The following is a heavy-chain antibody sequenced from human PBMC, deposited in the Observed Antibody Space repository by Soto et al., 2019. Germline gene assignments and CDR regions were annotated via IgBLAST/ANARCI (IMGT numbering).Heavy chain of an antibody. CDR2: IYHSGST. Sequence: QVQLQESGPGLVKPSETLSLTCAVSGYSISSGYYWGWIRQPPGKGLEWLGSIYHSGSTYYNPSLKSRVTIAVDTSKNQFSLKLSSVTAADTAVYYCARVAARPGYYDYGMDVWGQGTTVTVSS. V-gene: IGHV4-38-2*01. CDR3: ARVAARPGYYDYGMDV. CDR1: GYSISSGYY. J-gene: IGHJ6*02. D-gene: IGHD6-6*01.